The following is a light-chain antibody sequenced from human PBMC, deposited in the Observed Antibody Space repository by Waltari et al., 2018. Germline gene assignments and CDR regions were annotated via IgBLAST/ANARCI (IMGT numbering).Light chain of an antibody. CDR1: SGSIASNF. J-gene: IGLJ3*02. CDR3: QSYDSNNHGV. V-gene: IGLV6-57*01. CDR2: EDY. Sequence: NFMLTQPHSVSESPGKTVTISCTRSSGSIASNFVQWFQQRPGSSPTTVIYEDYQRPSGVPDRFSGSIDSSSNSASLTSSGLKTEDEADYYCQSYDSNNHGVFGGGTKLTVL.